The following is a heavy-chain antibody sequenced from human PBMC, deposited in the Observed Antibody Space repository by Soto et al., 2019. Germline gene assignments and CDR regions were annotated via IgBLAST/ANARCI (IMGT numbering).Heavy chain of an antibody. CDR2: IYSGGST. V-gene: IGHV3-53*01. Sequence: GGSLRLSCAASGFTVSSNYMSGCRQAPGKGLEWVSVIYSGGSTYYADSVKGRLTTSRDNSKNTLYIQMNSMRAEDTAVYYCARDTAAHWRDIRGMDVWGQGPTVPLSS. CDR1: GFTVSSNY. J-gene: IGHJ6*02. CDR3: ARDTAAHWRDIRGMDV. D-gene: IGHD3-9*01.